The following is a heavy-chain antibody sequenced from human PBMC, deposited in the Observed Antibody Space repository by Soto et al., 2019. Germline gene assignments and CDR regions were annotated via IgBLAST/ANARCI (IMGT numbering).Heavy chain of an antibody. J-gene: IGHJ4*02. CDR1: GFTFSSYA. Sequence: PGGSLRLSCAASGFTFSSYAMHWVRQAPGKGLEWVAVISYDGSNKYYADSVKGRFTISRDNSKNTLYLQMNSLRAEDTAVYYCARADYGDYVGHFDYWGQGTLVTVSS. D-gene: IGHD4-17*01. CDR3: ARADYGDYVGHFDY. V-gene: IGHV3-30-3*01. CDR2: ISYDGSNK.